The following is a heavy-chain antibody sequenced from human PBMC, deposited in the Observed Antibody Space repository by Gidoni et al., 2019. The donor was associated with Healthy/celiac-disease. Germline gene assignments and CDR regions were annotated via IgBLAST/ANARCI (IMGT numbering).Heavy chain of an antibody. CDR3: AREARAVAGSPGDAFDI. CDR1: GFTFSRYG. D-gene: IGHD6-19*01. J-gene: IGHJ3*02. CDR2: IWYDGSNK. Sequence: QVQLVESGGGVVQPGRSLRLSCAASGFTFSRYGMHWVRPAPGKGLEWVAVIWYDGSNKYYADSVKGRFTISRDNSKNTLYLQMNSLRAEDTAVYYCAREARAVAGSPGDAFDIWGQGTMVTVSS. V-gene: IGHV3-33*01.